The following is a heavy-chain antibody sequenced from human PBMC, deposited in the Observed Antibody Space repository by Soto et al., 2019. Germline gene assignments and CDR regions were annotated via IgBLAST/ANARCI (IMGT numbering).Heavy chain of an antibody. CDR2: IYSGDFDT. V-gene: IGHV5-51*01. J-gene: IGHJ4*02. D-gene: IGHD2-2*03. CDR1: GYSSNTYW. Sequence: GESLKISCMGSGYSSNTYWIALVRQMPGKGLEWMGIIYSGDFDTRYIPSFQGHVSLSVDKYINTAYLQCSTLENSATAMYFCARALGYCCGRHERFDYWGQGTRVAVSS. CDR3: ARALGYCCGRHERFDY.